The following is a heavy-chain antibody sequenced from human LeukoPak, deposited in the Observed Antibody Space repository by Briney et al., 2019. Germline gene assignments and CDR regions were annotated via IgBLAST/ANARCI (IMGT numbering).Heavy chain of an antibody. D-gene: IGHD6-13*01. CDR1: DDSITIYY. J-gene: IGHJ6*03. CDR3: ARGRASSSSWYSTYYYYFYMDV. CDR2: IDHTGST. Sequence: PSETLSLTCTVSDDSITIYYWTWIRQPPGKGLEWIGYIDHTGSTNYNPSLNSRVTISRDTSKNHFSLELSSVTAADTAVYFCARGRASSSSWYSTYYYYFYMDVWGKGTTVTVSS. V-gene: IGHV4-59*01.